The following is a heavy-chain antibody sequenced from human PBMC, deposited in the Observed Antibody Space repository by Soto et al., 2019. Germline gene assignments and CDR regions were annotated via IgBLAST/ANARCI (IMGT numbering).Heavy chain of an antibody. V-gene: IGHV3-33*03. CDR2: IWYNGSNK. CDR3: AKGQADSSSCYYYSYYYSMDV. D-gene: IGHD6-13*01. CDR1: GFTFSSYG. J-gene: IGHJ6*02. Sequence: GESLRLSCAASGFTFSSYGMHWVRQAPGKGLEWVAVIWYNGSNKYYAYSEKGRFTISRDNSKNTPLQQINVPRAEATAEYYCAKGQADSSSCYYYSYYYSMDVWGQGTTVTVSS.